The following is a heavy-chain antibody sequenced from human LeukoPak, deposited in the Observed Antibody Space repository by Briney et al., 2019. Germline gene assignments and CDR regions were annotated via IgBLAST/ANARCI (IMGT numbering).Heavy chain of an antibody. J-gene: IGHJ4*02. CDR3: SRREYDTGCCDY. V-gene: IGHV5-51*01. D-gene: IGHD2-15*01. CDR2: IYPGDSDT. Sequence: GAPLKISCKGAGYSFSTYWIGWGRQMPGKGLEWMGIIYPGDSDTRYSPSFQGPVTISADKPSSTAYLTCSSLTASATAIYSCSRREYDTGCCDYWGQGTLVSVSS. CDR1: GYSFSTYW.